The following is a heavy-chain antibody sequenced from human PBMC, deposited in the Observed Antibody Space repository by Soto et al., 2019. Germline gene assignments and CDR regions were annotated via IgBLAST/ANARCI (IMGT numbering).Heavy chain of an antibody. V-gene: IGHV2-5*02. CDR2: IYWDDSY. CDR3: AHKCYGDYPLDY. J-gene: IGHJ4*02. Sequence: QITLKESGPTLVKPTQTLTLTCTFSGFSLSTSGVGVGWIRQPPGKALEWLAVIYWDDSYDYSPSLRSRLTITKDTSKNQVVLTMTNMDPVDTATYYCAHKCYGDYPLDYWGQGTLVTVSS. D-gene: IGHD4-17*01. CDR1: GFSLSTSGVG.